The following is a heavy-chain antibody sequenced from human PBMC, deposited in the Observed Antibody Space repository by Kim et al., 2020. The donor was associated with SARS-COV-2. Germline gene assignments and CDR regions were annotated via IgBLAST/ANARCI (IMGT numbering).Heavy chain of an antibody. J-gene: IGHJ5*02. V-gene: IGHV4-39*02. CDR3: ARLKYSSSSRLFDP. CDR2: IYYTGDT. D-gene: IGHD6-6*01. Sequence: SETLSLTCTVSGGSVSSSNYYWGWIRQPPGKGLEWIGNIYYTGDTYYNPSLKSRVTISVDTSKNHFSLKLSSLTAADKAVYYCARLKYSSSSRLFDPWGQGTLVTVSS. CDR1: GGSVSSSNYY.